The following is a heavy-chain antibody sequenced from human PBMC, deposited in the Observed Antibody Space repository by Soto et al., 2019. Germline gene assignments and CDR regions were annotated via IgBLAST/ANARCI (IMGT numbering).Heavy chain of an antibody. Sequence: PGGSLRLSCAASGFTFSSYGMHWVRQAPGKGLEWVAVISYDGSKEYHSDSVKGRFTISRDNSKSTLYLQMNSLRDEDTAVYYCAKHRGSGHYYYYYSMDVWGQGTTVTVSS. CDR1: GFTFSSYG. CDR3: AKHRGSGHYYYYYSMDV. V-gene: IGHV3-30*18. D-gene: IGHD6-19*01. J-gene: IGHJ6*02. CDR2: ISYDGSKE.